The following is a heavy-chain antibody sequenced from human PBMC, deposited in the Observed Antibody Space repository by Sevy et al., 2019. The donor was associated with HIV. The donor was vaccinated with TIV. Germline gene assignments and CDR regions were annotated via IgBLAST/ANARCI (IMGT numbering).Heavy chain of an antibody. Sequence: GGYLRLSCAASGFTFSSYWMHWVRQAPGKGLVWVSRINSDGSSTSYADSVKGRFTISRDNAKNTLYLQMNSLRAEDTAVYYCARDRQLPNWFDPWGQGTLVTVSS. CDR2: INSDGSST. D-gene: IGHD6-6*01. J-gene: IGHJ5*02. CDR3: ARDRQLPNWFDP. CDR1: GFTFSSYW. V-gene: IGHV3-74*01.